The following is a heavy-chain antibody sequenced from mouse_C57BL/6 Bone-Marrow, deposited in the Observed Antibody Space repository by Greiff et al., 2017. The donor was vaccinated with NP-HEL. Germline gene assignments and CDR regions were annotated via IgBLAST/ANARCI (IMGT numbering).Heavy chain of an antibody. Sequence: QVQLQQSGAELVRPGASVKLSCKASGYTFTDYYINWVKQRPGQGLEWIARIYPGSGNTYYNEKFKGKATLTAEKSSSTAYMQLSSLTSEDSAVYFCARERGWGLRWFDYWGQGTTLTVSS. V-gene: IGHV1-76*01. J-gene: IGHJ2*01. D-gene: IGHD1-1*01. CDR3: ARERGWGLRWFDY. CDR2: IYPGSGNT. CDR1: GYTFTDYY.